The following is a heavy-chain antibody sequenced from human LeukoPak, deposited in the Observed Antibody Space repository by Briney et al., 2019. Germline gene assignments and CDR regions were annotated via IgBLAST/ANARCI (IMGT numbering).Heavy chain of an antibody. Sequence: SETLSLTCAVYGGSFNGYYWSWIRQPPGKGLEWIGEVIRSGSANYNPSLKSRVIISVDTSKNQFSLKLSSVTAADTAVYYCARERGIADNWFDPWGQGTLVSVSS. J-gene: IGHJ5*02. CDR2: VIRSGSA. V-gene: IGHV4-34*12. D-gene: IGHD6-13*01. CDR3: ARERGIADNWFDP. CDR1: GGSFNGYY.